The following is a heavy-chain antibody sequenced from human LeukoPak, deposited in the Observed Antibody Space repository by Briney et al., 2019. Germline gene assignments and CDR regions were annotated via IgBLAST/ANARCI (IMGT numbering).Heavy chain of an antibody. CDR3: ARGARGSGTASDY. Sequence: GGSLRLSCAASEFSVGSNYMTWVRQAPGKGLEWVSLIYSGGSTYYADSVKGRFTISRDNSKNTLHPQMNSLRAEDTAVYYCARGARGSGTASDYWGQGTLVTVSS. CDR1: EFSVGSNY. CDR2: IYSGGST. D-gene: IGHD3-10*01. J-gene: IGHJ4*02. V-gene: IGHV3-66*01.